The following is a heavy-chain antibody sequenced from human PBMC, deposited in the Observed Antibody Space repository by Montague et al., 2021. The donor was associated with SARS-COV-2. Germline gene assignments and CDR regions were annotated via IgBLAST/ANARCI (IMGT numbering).Heavy chain of an antibody. CDR2: IRSKANSYAT. Sequence: SLRLSCAASGFTFSGSAMHWVRQASGKGLEWVGRIRSKANSYATXYAASVKGRFTISRDDSKNTAYLQMNSLKTEDTAVYYCTRPTLETYYDILTGYYKNFDYWGQGTLVTVSS. CDR1: GFTFSGSA. CDR3: TRPTLETYYDILTGYYKNFDY. J-gene: IGHJ4*02. D-gene: IGHD3-9*01. V-gene: IGHV3-73*01.